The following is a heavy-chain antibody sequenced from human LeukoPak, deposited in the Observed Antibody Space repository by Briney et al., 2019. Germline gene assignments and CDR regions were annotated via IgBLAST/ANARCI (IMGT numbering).Heavy chain of an antibody. V-gene: IGHV3-23*01. CDR1: GFTFSSYA. D-gene: IGHD4-11*01. CDR3: AKIPPPNLWLQYEEGFD. J-gene: IGHJ4*02. Sequence: PGGSLRLSCAASGFTFSSYAMSWVRQAPGKGLEWVSAISGSGDSTYYADSVKGRFTISRDNSKNTLYLQMNSLRAEDTAVYYCAKIPPPNLWLQYEEGFDWGQGTLVTVSS. CDR2: ISGSGDST.